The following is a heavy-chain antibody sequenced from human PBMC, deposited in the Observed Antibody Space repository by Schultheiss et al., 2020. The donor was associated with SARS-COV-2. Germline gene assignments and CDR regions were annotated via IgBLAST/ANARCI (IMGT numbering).Heavy chain of an antibody. J-gene: IGHJ4*02. Sequence: SETLSLTCTVSGGSVSSGSYYWSWIRQPPGKPLEWIGYVYYSRSTNYKSSLKSRVTMSVDRSKNQFSLKLTAVTAADTAVYYCARVGDSRSYRYFNVWGQGTLVTVSS. CDR1: GGSVSSGSYY. CDR3: ARVGDSRSYRYFNV. D-gene: IGHD3-22*01. CDR2: VYYSRST. V-gene: IGHV4-61*01.